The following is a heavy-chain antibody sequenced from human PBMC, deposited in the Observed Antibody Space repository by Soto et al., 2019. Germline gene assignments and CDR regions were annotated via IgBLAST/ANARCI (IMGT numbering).Heavy chain of an antibody. V-gene: IGHV3-30-3*01. CDR1: GFTIGTFA. D-gene: IGHD3-22*01. J-gene: IGHJ4*02. Sequence: GGSLRLSCTASGFTIGTFATHWVRQAPGKGLEWLAVISHHGSSKYYADSVQGRFTVSRDTARNTFYLHMNSLKADDTALYYCARGGQDYYDRSGFSPFDYWGQGPMVTVSS. CDR3: ARGGQDYYDRSGFSPFDY. CDR2: ISHHGSSK.